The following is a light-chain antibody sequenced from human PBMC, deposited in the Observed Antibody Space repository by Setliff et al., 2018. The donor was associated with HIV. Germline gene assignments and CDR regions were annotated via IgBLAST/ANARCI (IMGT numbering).Light chain of an antibody. Sequence: QSVLTQPASVSGSPGQSVTISCTGTSSDVGGYDFVSWYQQHSGKAPKLLIYDVSHRSSGVSHRFSASKSGNTASLTIAGLQVDDEADYYCNSYASGDAHVVFGGGTKVTV. V-gene: IGLV2-14*03. J-gene: IGLJ2*01. CDR1: SSDVGGYDF. CDR2: DVS. CDR3: NSYASGDAHVV.